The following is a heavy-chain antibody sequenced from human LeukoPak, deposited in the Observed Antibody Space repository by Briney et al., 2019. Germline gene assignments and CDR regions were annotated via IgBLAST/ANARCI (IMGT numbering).Heavy chain of an antibody. CDR3: AKDTREYYYDGSGYYLDY. Sequence: GGSLRLSCAASGFTFSSYAMSWVRQAPGKGLEWVSAISGSGGSTYYADSVKGRFTISRDNSKNTLYLQMNSLRAEDTAVYYCAKDTREYYYDGSGYYLDYWGQGTLVTVSS. D-gene: IGHD3-22*01. V-gene: IGHV3-23*01. J-gene: IGHJ4*02. CDR1: GFTFSSYA. CDR2: ISGSGGST.